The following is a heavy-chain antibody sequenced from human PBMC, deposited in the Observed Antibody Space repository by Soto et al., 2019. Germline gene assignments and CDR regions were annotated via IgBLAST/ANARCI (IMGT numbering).Heavy chain of an antibody. CDR2: IIAGSGNT. CDR3: ARTDIVLSPVGKGWFDS. CDR1: RYTFTSYA. V-gene: IGHV1-3*05. D-gene: IGHD2-15*01. Sequence: QVQLMQSGAEEQKPGASVKVCCKASRYTFTSYAIHWVRQAPGQGLEWMGWIIAGSGNTKYSEKFQGRVTITRDTSASTAYMELRSLRFDDTAFYFCARTDIVLSPVGKGWFDSWGQGTLVSVSS. J-gene: IGHJ5*01.